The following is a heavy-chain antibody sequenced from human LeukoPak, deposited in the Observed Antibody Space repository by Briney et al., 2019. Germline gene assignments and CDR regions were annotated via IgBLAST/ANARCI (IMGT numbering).Heavy chain of an antibody. CDR1: GFTFSSYA. CDR2: ISYDGSNK. Sequence: PGGSLRLSCAASGFTFSSYAMHWVRQAPGKGLEWVAVISYDGSNKYYADSVKGRFTISRDNSKNTLYLQMSSLRAEDTAVYYCVKGLHLYDYWGQGTLVIVSS. J-gene: IGHJ4*02. CDR3: VKGLHLYDY. V-gene: IGHV3-30-3*01.